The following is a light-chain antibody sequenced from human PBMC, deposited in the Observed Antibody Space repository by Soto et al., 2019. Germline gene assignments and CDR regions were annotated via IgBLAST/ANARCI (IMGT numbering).Light chain of an antibody. V-gene: IGLV6-57*04. Sequence: NFMLTQPHSVSESPGKTVTISCTRSSGSIASNYVQWYQQRPGSAPTTVIYEDNQRPSGVPDRFSGSIDSSSNSASLTIPGLKTEDEADYYCQSYDSSNPWVFGGGTKVTVL. CDR2: EDN. CDR3: QSYDSSNPWV. CDR1: SGSIASNY. J-gene: IGLJ3*02.